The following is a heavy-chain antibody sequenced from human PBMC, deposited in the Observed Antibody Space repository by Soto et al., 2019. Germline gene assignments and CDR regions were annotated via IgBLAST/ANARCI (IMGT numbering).Heavy chain of an antibody. V-gene: IGHV1-3*05. CDR1: GYTFTSYA. CDR3: ARGRGVVVTD. J-gene: IGHJ4*02. CDR2: INAGNGNT. Sequence: QVQLVQSGAEEKKPGASVKVSCKASGYTFTSYAMHWVRQAPGQRLEWMGWINAGNGNTKYSQKFQGRVTITTDTSARTAYMGLRRLGSGGTAGYYCARGRGVVVTDWGQGTLVTVSS. D-gene: IGHD2-2*01.